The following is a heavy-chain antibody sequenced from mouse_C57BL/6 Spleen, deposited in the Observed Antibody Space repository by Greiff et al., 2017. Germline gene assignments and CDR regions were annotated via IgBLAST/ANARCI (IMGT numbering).Heavy chain of an antibody. CDR1: GYTFTSYW. CDR2: INPSNGGT. CDR3: ARRGMAYSNYEYFDV. Sequence: QVQLQQPGAELVKPGASVKLSCKASGYTFTSYWMHWVKQRPGQGLEWIGNINPSNGGTNYNEKFKSKATLTVDKSSSTAYMQLSSLTSEDSAVYYCARRGMAYSNYEYFDVWGTGTTVTVSS. J-gene: IGHJ1*03. D-gene: IGHD2-5*01. V-gene: IGHV1-53*01.